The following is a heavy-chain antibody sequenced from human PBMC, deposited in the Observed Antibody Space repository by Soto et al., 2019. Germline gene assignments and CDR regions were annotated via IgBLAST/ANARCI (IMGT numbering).Heavy chain of an antibody. D-gene: IGHD2-2*01. CDR3: ARDLPEVVPAAFDAFDI. V-gene: IGHV1-18*01. Sequence: ASVKVSCKTSGYTFTSYGISRVRQAPGQGLEWMGWISAYNGNTNYAQKLQGRVTMTTDTSTSTAYMELRSLRSDDTAVYYCARDLPEVVPAAFDAFDIWGQGTMVTVSS. J-gene: IGHJ3*02. CDR2: ISAYNGNT. CDR1: GYTFTSYG.